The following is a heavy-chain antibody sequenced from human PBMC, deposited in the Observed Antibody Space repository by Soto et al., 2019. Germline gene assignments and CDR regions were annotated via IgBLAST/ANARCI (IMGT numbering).Heavy chain of an antibody. CDR2: IYYSGST. J-gene: IGHJ3*02. CDR1: GGSISSSSYY. V-gene: IGHV4-39*07. D-gene: IGHD3-10*01. CDR3: ARAGHYGGPDAIDI. Sequence: SETLSLTCTVSGGSISSSSYYWGWIRQPPGKGLEWIGSIYYSGSTYYNPSLKSRVTISVDTSKNQFSLKVTSLTAADTAVYSCARAGHYGGPDAIDIWGQGTMVTVS.